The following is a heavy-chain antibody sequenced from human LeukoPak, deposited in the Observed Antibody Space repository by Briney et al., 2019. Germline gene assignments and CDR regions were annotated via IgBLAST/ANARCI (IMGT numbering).Heavy chain of an antibody. CDR1: GFTFSSYG. Sequence: GWSLRLSCAASGFTFSSYGMSWDRQAPGKRLEWVSAISGSGGSTNYVDSVKGRFTISRDNSKNTLYLQMNSLRAEDTALYYCAKDPRITKNYYHYYYMDVWGKGTTVTVSS. CDR3: AKDPRITKNYYHYYYMDV. V-gene: IGHV3-23*01. J-gene: IGHJ6*03. D-gene: IGHD3-3*01. CDR2: ISGSGGST.